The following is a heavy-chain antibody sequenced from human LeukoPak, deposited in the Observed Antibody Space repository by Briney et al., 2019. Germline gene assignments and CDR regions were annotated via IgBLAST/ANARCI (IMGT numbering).Heavy chain of an antibody. D-gene: IGHD3-22*01. V-gene: IGHV1-69*05. CDR1: GGTFSSHG. J-gene: IGHJ4*02. CDR2: IIPIFDST. Sequence: GASVKVSCKASGGTFSSHGLSWVRQAPGQGLGWMGGIIPIFDSTNYAQNFQGRVTITMDESTSTAYMELSSLRTDDTAVYYCARRWPHSSGYYLFDYWGQGTLVTVSS. CDR3: ARRWPHSSGYYLFDY.